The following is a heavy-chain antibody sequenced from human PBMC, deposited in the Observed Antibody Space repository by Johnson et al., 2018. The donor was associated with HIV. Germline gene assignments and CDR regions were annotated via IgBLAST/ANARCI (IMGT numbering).Heavy chain of an antibody. D-gene: IGHD1-26*01. CDR2: ISSSVSTI. CDR1: GFTVSDSY. Sequence: VQLVESGGGVVQPGGSLRLSCGASGFTVSDSYMSWIRQAPGKGLEWVSYISSSVSTIYYADSVKGRFTVSRDNARNSLYLQMNSLRVEDTAVYYCARERVGDAFDIWGQGTMVTVSS. CDR3: ARERVGDAFDI. V-gene: IGHV3-11*04. J-gene: IGHJ3*02.